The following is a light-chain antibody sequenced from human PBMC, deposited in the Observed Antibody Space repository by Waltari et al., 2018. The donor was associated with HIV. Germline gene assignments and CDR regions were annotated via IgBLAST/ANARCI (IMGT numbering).Light chain of an antibody. J-gene: IGLJ2*01. CDR1: SSDVGSYNL. CDR2: EVS. CDR3: CSYAGSSTLI. Sequence: QSALTQPASVSGSPGQSITISCTGTSSDVGSYNLVSWYQQHPGKVPKLIIYEVSKRPSVFSYRFSGSKSGDTASLTISGLQAEDEADYYCCSYAGSSTLIFGGGTKLTVL. V-gene: IGLV2-23*02.